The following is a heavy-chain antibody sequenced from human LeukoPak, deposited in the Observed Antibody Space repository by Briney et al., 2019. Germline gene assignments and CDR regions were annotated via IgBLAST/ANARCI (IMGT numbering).Heavy chain of an antibody. V-gene: IGHV1-18*01. D-gene: IGHD1-14*01. Sequence: GASVKVSCKASGYSFTSYGFSWVRQAPGQGLEWLGWISAYDGGTNYEQKFQGRLTMTTETSTTTAYMELRSLRSDDTAVYYCARLARYHLLGASDIWGQGTMVTVSS. CDR2: ISAYDGGT. CDR1: GYSFTSYG. J-gene: IGHJ3*02. CDR3: ARLARYHLLGASDI.